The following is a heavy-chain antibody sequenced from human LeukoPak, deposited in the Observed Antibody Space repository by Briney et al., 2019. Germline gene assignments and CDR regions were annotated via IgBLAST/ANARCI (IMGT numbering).Heavy chain of an antibody. CDR3: ARTQGSGRYDFDY. Sequence: HSGGSLRLSCAASGFTFSTYAMHWVRQAPGKGLEYVSAISSNGGDRYYANSVKGRFTISRDNPKNTLYLQMGSLRAEDMGVYYCARTQGSGRYDFDYWGQGTLVTVSS. CDR2: ISSNGGDR. D-gene: IGHD1-26*01. CDR1: GFTFSTYA. V-gene: IGHV3-64*01. J-gene: IGHJ4*02.